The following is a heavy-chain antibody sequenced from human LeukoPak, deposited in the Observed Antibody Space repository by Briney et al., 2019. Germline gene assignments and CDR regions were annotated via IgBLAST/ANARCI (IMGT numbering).Heavy chain of an antibody. D-gene: IGHD1-1*01. J-gene: IGHJ4*02. Sequence: PGRSLRLSCAASGFTFSTNDMSWVRQPPGKGLEWVSAISGRASGCTTYGDSVKGRFTISIDNSKGTLYLQMNSLRAEDTAVYYCAKVKTHWYFDNWGRGTLVTVSS. V-gene: IGHV3-23*01. CDR1: GFTFSTND. CDR3: AKVKTHWYFDN. CDR2: ISGRASGCT.